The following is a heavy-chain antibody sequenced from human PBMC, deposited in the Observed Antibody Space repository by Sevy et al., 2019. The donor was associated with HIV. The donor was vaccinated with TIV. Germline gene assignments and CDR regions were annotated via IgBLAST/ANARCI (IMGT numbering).Heavy chain of an antibody. CDR2: IWYDSRTK. V-gene: IGHV3-33*01. CDR3: ARDSARVIVPTAGFDS. Sequence: GGSLRLSCSASGFTFRSFSMHWVRQAPGKGLEWVAAIWYDSRTKQYADSVKGRFTISRDNSKNMLNLEMNSLRAEDTALYFCARDSARVIVPTAGFDSWGQGTVVTVSS. CDR1: GFTFRSFS. D-gene: IGHD1-1*01. J-gene: IGHJ5*01.